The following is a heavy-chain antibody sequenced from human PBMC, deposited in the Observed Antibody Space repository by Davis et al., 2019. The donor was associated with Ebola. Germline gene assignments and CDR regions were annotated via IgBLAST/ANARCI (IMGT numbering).Heavy chain of an antibody. V-gene: IGHV4-34*01. D-gene: IGHD3-10*01. CDR2: INHSGST. CDR3: ARGGVKLLDQ. Sequence: MPGGSLRLSCAVYGGSFSGYYWSWIRQPPGKGLEWIGEINHSGSTNYNPSLKSRVTISVDPSKNQFSLKLSSVTAADTAVYYCARGGVKLLDQWGQGTLVTVSS. CDR1: GGSFSGYY. J-gene: IGHJ4*02.